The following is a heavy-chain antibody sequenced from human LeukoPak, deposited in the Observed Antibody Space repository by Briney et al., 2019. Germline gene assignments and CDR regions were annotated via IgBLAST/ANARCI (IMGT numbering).Heavy chain of an antibody. CDR2: IIPIFGTA. D-gene: IGHD3-22*01. J-gene: IGHJ4*02. CDR3: ARDTPSYDSSGYSYAFDY. CDR1: GGTLSSYA. V-gene: IGHV1-69*05. Sequence: GASVKLSCKASGGTLSSYAISWVRQAPGHGLEWMGGIIPIFGTANYAQTFQGRVTITTDESMSTAYMELSSLRSEDTAVYYCARDTPSYDSSGYSYAFDYWGQGTLVTVSS.